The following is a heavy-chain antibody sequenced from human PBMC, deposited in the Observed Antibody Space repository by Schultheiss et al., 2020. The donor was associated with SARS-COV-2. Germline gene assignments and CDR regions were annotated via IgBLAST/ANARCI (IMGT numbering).Heavy chain of an antibody. J-gene: IGHJ5*02. Sequence: SETLSLTCTVSGGSISSGGYYWGWIRQPPGKGLEWIGGIYYSGSTYYNPFLKSQVTISVDTSRNQFSLKLSSVTDADTVGYSCARSTSNRYHGGWFDPWGQGTLVTVSS. CDR1: GGSISSGGYY. V-gene: IGHV4-39*01. CDR2: IYYSGST. D-gene: IGHD1-14*01. CDR3: ARSTSNRYHGGWFDP.